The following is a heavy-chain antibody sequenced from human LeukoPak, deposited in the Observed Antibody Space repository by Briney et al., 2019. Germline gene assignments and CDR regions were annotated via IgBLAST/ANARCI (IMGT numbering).Heavy chain of an antibody. CDR1: VFPFSSYA. J-gene: IGHJ4*02. V-gene: IGHV3-30-3*01. D-gene: IGHD4-17*01. CDR3: ARENYGDHYFDY. CDR2: ISYDGSKK. Sequence: GRSLRLSCASSVFPFSSYAIHWVGQAPAKGLEWVTVISYDGSKKYYADSVKGRFTISSDNYKNTLYLQMNSLRGEDTAVYYCARENYGDHYFDYWGQGTLVTVSS.